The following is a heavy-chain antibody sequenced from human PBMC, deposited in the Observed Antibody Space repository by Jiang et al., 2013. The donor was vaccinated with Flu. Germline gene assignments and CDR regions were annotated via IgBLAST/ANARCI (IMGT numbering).Heavy chain of an antibody. CDR1: GGSFSGYY. J-gene: IGHJ4*02. Sequence: PSETLSLTCAVYGGSFSGYYWSWIRQPPGKGLEWIGEINHSGSTNYNPSLKSRVTISVDTSKNQFSLKLSSVTAADTAVYYCARGRGAQRWLRILDYFDYWGQGTLVTVSS. CDR3: ARGRGAQRWLRILDYFDY. CDR2: INHSGST. V-gene: IGHV4-34*01. D-gene: IGHD5-24*01.